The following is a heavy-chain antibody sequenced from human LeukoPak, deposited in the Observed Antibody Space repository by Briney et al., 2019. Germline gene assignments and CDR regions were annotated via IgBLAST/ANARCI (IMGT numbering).Heavy chain of an antibody. J-gene: IGHJ6*02. CDR2: ISYDGSNE. V-gene: IGHV3-30*03. CDR3: ARDIAAAGSRYYYYGMDV. D-gene: IGHD6-13*01. CDR1: GFTFSNYG. Sequence: GRSLRLSCTASGFTFSNYGMHWVRQAPGKGLEWVAVISYDGSNEYYADSVKGRFTISRDNSKNTLYLQMNSLRAEDTAVYYCARDIAAAGSRYYYYGMDVWGQGTTVTVSS.